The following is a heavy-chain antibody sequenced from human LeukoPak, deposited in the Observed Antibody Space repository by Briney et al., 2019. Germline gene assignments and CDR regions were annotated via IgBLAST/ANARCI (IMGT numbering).Heavy chain of an antibody. J-gene: IGHJ4*02. Sequence: GGSLRLSCAASGFTFSSYGMHWVRQAPGKGLEWVAVISYDGSNKYYADSVKGRFTISRDNSKNTLYLQMNSLRAEDTAVYYCARPTSTMIVVAALDYWGQGTLVTVSS. CDR1: GFTFSSYG. V-gene: IGHV3-30*03. CDR2: ISYDGSNK. CDR3: ARPTSTMIVVAALDY. D-gene: IGHD3-22*01.